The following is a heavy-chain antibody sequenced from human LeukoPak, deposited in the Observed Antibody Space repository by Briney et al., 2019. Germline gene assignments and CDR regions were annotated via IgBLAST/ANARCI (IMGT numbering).Heavy chain of an antibody. J-gene: IGHJ4*02. CDR2: IYHSGSA. Sequence: KPSETLSLTCAVSGVSISRSNWWSWVRQPPGKGLEWVGEIYHSGSANYNPSLKSRVTISVDKSKNQFPLKLSSVTAADTAVYYCARERTLFPGDSSGYFDYWGQGILVTVSS. CDR3: ARERTLFPGDSSGYFDY. D-gene: IGHD3-22*01. CDR1: GVSISRSNW. V-gene: IGHV4-4*02.